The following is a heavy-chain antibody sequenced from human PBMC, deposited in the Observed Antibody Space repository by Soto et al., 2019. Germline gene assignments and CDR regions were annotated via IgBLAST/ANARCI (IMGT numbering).Heavy chain of an antibody. J-gene: IGHJ5*02. CDR3: AREYYGLLAGYYMDP. V-gene: IGHV3-74*01. CDR1: GFTFGGYW. CDR2: SNRDGSDT. D-gene: IGHD3-9*01. Sequence: PGGSLGLSCAASGFTFGGYWMHWVRQAPGKGLEWVSRSNRDGSDTNYADSVKGRFTVSRDNAKNTLFLQMNGLRAEDTAVYFCAREYYGLLAGYYMDPWGQGTLVTVPS.